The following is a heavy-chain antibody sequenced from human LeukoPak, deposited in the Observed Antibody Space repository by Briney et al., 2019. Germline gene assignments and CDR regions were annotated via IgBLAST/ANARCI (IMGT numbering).Heavy chain of an antibody. J-gene: IGHJ6*02. CDR3: AKDIGGAPDYYYYYGMDV. Sequence: GGSLRLSCAASGFTFSSYAMSWVRQAPGKGLEWVSGISWNSGSIGYADSVKGRFTISRDNAKNSLYLQMNSLRAEDTALYYCAKDIGGAPDYYYYYGMDVWGQGTTVTVSS. V-gene: IGHV3-9*01. CDR2: ISWNSGSI. CDR1: GFTFSSYA. D-gene: IGHD2-15*01.